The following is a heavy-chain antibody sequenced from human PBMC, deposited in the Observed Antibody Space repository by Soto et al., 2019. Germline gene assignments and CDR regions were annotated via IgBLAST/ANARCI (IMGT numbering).Heavy chain of an antibody. Sequence: QITLKESGPTLVKPTQTLTLTCTFSGFSLTTSGVGVGWIRQPPGKALEWLASIYWDDDNPSSPSLRSRPTTTKDTSKNQVVLTMTNMDPADTATYFWAHRTTTVTWWFDPWGQGTLVTVSS. CDR2: IYWDDDN. D-gene: IGHD4-17*01. J-gene: IGHJ5*02. V-gene: IGHV2-5*02. CDR3: AHRTTTVTWWFDP. CDR1: GFSLTTSGVG.